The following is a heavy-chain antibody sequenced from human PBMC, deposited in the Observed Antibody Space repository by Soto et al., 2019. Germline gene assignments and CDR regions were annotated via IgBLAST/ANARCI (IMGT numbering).Heavy chain of an antibody. CDR3: ARQYDILTGNNWFDP. V-gene: IGHV4-34*01. D-gene: IGHD3-9*01. CDR1: GGSFSGYY. CDR2: INHSGST. J-gene: IGHJ5*02. Sequence: SETLSLTCAVYGGSFSGYYWSWIRQPPGKGLEWIGEINHSGSTNYNPSLKSRVTISVDTSKNQFSLKLSSVTAADTAVYYCARQYDILTGNNWFDPWGQGTLVTVSS.